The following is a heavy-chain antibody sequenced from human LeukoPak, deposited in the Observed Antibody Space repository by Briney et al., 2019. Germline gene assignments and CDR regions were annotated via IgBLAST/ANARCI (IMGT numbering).Heavy chain of an antibody. CDR1: GFTFSSYA. V-gene: IGHV3-23*01. CDR2: ISGSGGST. Sequence: PGGSLRLSCAASGFTFSSYAMSWVRQAPGKGLEWVSAISGSGGSTYYADSVKGRFTISRDNSKNTLYLQMNSLRAEDTAVYYCAKVSMEVDRPRDYYYMDVWGKGTTVTVSS. J-gene: IGHJ6*03. CDR3: AKVSMEVDRPRDYYYMDV. D-gene: IGHD2-8*01.